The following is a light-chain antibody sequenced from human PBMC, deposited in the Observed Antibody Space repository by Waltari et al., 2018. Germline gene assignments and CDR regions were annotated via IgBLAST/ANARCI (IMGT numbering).Light chain of an antibody. CDR3: QQYNNWPEWT. V-gene: IGKV3-15*01. J-gene: IGKJ1*01. Sequence: EIVMTQSPATLSVSPGERDTLSCRASQSVRSNLAWYQQKPGQAPSLLIYGASTRATGIQDRFSGSGSGTEFTLTISSLQSEDFAVYYCQQYNNWPEWTFGQGTKVEIK. CDR2: GAS. CDR1: QSVRSN.